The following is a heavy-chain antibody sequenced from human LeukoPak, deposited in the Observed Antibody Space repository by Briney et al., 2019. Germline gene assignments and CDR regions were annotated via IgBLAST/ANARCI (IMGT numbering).Heavy chain of an antibody. J-gene: IGHJ4*02. D-gene: IGHD6-19*01. CDR3: ARGPGYSSGWYVLSVDY. CDR1: GFTFSSYW. CDR2: IKEGGSEK. Sequence: GGSLRLSCAASGFTFSSYWMSWVRQAPGKGLEWVANIKEGGSEKYYVDSVKGRFTISRDNAKNSLYLQMNSLRAEDMAVYYCARGPGYSSGWYVLSVDYWGQGTLVTVSS. V-gene: IGHV3-7*01.